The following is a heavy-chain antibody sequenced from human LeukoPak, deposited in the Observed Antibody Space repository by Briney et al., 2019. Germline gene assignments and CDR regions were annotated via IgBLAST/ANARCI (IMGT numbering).Heavy chain of an antibody. CDR2: MDPNSGNT. CDR1: GYTFTSYD. D-gene: IGHD3-16*02. CDR3: ARVEYVWGSYRPKGPLDY. J-gene: IGHJ4*02. Sequence: ASVKVSCKASGYTFTSYDINWVRQATGQGLEWMGWMDPNSGNTGFAQKFQGRVTMTRNTAISTAYMELSSLSSEDTAVYYCARVEYVWGSYRPKGPLDYWGQGTLVTVSS. V-gene: IGHV1-8*01.